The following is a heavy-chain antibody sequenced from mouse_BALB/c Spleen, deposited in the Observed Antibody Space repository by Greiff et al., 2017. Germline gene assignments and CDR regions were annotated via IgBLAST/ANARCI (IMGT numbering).Heavy chain of an antibody. CDR2: IDPSDSET. D-gene: IGHD2-14*01. J-gene: IGHJ1*01. V-gene: IGHV1S126*01. CDR1: GYSFTSYW. Sequence: VKLQQSGPQLVRPGASVKISCKASGYSFTSYWMHWVKQRPGQGLEWIGMIDPSDSETRLNQKFKDKATLTVDKSSSTAYMRLSSPTSEDSAVYYCARGEVRRDFDVWGAGTTVTVSS. CDR3: ARGEVRRDFDV.